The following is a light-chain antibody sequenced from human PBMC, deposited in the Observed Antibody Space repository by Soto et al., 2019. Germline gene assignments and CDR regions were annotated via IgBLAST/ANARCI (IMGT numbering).Light chain of an antibody. CDR1: QNISDY. CDR2: AAS. Sequence: DIQMIQSPSSLSASVGDRVTITCRASQNISDYLNWYHHKPGKAPKLLIYAASSFQSGVPSRFRGSGSGTDFTLTINSLQPEDFATYYCQQSFTTSWTFGQGTKVDIK. CDR3: QQSFTTSWT. V-gene: IGKV1-39*01. J-gene: IGKJ1*01.